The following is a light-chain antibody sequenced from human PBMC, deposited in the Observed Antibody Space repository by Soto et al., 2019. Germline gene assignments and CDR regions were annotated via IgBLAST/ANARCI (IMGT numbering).Light chain of an antibody. CDR1: SSDVGSYNF. CDR3: NSYGGNNNVL. Sequence: QSALTQPPSASGSPGQSVTISCTGTSSDVGSYNFVSWYQQHPGKAPKIILYEVSKRASGVPDRFSGSKSGNTASLTVSGLQADDEADYYCNSYGGNNNVLFGGGTQLTVL. V-gene: IGLV2-8*01. J-gene: IGLJ2*01. CDR2: EVS.